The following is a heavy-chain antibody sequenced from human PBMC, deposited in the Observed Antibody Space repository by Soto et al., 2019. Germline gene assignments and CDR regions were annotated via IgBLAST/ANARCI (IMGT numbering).Heavy chain of an antibody. V-gene: IGHV1-2*04. Sequence: ASVKVSCKASGYTFTGYYMHWVRQAPGQGLEWMGWINPNSGGTNYAQKFQGWVTMTRDTSISTAYMELSRLRSDDTAVYYCARDSHRGACIGGSCLRHAFDIWG. CDR3: ARDSHRGACIGGSCLRHAFDI. CDR1: GYTFTGYY. D-gene: IGHD2-15*01. CDR2: INPNSGGT. J-gene: IGHJ3*02.